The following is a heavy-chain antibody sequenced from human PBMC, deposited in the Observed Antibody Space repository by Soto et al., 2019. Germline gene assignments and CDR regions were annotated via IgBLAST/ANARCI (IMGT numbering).Heavy chain of an antibody. CDR3: ASAPYYYDSSGYGHDAFDI. D-gene: IGHD3-22*01. J-gene: IGHJ3*02. V-gene: IGHV3-48*03. CDR2: ISSSGSTI. CDR1: GLTFSSYE. Sequence: GGSLRLSCAASGLTFSSYEMNWVRQAPGKGLEWVSYISSSGSTIYYADSVKGRFTISRDNAKNSLYLQMNSLRAEDTAVYYCASAPYYYDSSGYGHDAFDIWGQGTRVT.